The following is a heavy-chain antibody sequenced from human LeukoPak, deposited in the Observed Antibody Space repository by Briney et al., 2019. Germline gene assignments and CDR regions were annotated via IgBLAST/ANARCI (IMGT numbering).Heavy chain of an antibody. CDR3: ARSYCSSSSCYAEHYYYYMDV. Sequence: GGSLRLSCAASGFTFSTYPMNWVRQAPGKGLEWVAIISYDGSNQHHADSVKGRFTISRDDSKNTLYLQMNSLRAEDTSVYYCARSYCSSSSCYAEHYYYYMDVWGKGTTVTVSS. CDR2: ISYDGSNQ. J-gene: IGHJ6*03. V-gene: IGHV3-30*04. CDR1: GFTFSTYP. D-gene: IGHD2-2*01.